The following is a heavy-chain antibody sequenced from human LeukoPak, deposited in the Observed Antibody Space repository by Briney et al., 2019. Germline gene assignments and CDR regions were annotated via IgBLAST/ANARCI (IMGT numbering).Heavy chain of an antibody. CDR1: GYTFTSYG. Sequence: ASVKVSCKASGYTFTSYGINWLRQAPGQGLEWMGRSSLNNVNKNYIEKLQGRVTMTTDTSTSTAHMELRSLRPDDTAVHYCARDQSPLNGGYSEGEVFDCWGQGTLVTVSS. V-gene: IGHV1-18*01. D-gene: IGHD5-12*01. CDR2: SSLNNVNK. CDR3: ARDQSPLNGGYSEGEVFDC. J-gene: IGHJ4*02.